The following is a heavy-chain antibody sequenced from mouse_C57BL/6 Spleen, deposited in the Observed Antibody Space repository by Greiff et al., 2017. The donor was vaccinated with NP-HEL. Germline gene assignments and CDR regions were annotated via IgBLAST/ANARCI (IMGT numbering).Heavy chain of an antibody. CDR3: ARMSNGYFDV. CDR1: GFSLTSYG. D-gene: IGHD2-5*01. CDR2: IWSGGST. J-gene: IGHJ1*03. V-gene: IGHV2-2*01. Sequence: VKLVESGPGLVQPSQSLSITCTVSGFSLTSYGVHWVRQSPGKGLEWLGVIWSGGSTDYNAAFISRLSISKDNSKSQVFFKMNSLQADDTAIYYCARMSNGYFDVWGTGTTVTVSS.